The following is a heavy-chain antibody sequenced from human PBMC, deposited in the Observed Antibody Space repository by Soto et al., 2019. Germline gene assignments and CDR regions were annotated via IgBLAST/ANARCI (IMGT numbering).Heavy chain of an antibody. CDR2: ILVDGRT. CDR1: GFPCGSYD. J-gene: IGHJ3*02. D-gene: IGHD1-1*01. CDR3: AKATATGALDI. V-gene: IGHV3-23*01. Sequence: GGSLRLSCAASGFPCGSYDMTWVRQAPGKGLEWVSTILVDGRTFYVDSVKGRFTISRDNSRNTVYLQMNSLTAGDTALYYCAKATATGALDIWGQGTMVTVSS.